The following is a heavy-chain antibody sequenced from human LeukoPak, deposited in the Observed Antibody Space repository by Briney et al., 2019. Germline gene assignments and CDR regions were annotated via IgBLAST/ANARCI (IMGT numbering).Heavy chain of an antibody. J-gene: IGHJ5*02. V-gene: IGHV4-61*02. CDR1: GGSISSGSYY. Sequence: SETLSLTCTVSGGSISSGSYYWSWIRQPAGKGLEWIGRIYTSGSTNYNPSLKSRVTISVDTSKNQFSLKLSSVTAADTAVYYCARRLVIAPSWFDPWGQGTLVTVSS. CDR2: IYTSGST. CDR3: ARRLVIAPSWFDP. D-gene: IGHD3-9*01.